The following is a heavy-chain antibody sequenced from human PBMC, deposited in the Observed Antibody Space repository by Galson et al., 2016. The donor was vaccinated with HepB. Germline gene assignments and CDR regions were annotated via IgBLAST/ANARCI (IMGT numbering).Heavy chain of an antibody. CDR2: TYYRSRWYN. V-gene: IGHV6-1*01. CDR1: GDSVSTNSAA. Sequence: CAISGDSVSTNSAAWNWIRQSPSRGLEWLGRTYYRSRWYNTYALSVKSRITINPDTSKNQISLQLSSVTPEDTAVYYCARAEANWDGGGDNWFDPWGLGTLVTVSS. J-gene: IGHJ5*02. CDR3: ARAEANWDGGGDNWFDP. D-gene: IGHD7-27*01.